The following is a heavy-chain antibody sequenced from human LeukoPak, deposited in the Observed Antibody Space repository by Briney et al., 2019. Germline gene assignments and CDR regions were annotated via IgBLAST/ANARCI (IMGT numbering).Heavy chain of an antibody. V-gene: IGHV3-74*01. Sequence: GGSLRLSCAASGFTFSRYWMHWVRQAPGKGLVWVSRINGDGSTTSYADSVKGGFTISRDNAKNTLYLQMNSLRAEDTAVYYCATGNYYDSRGYYTFGHWGQGTLVTASS. CDR1: GFTFSRYW. CDR2: INGDGSTT. J-gene: IGHJ1*01. CDR3: ATGNYYDSRGYYTFGH. D-gene: IGHD3-22*01.